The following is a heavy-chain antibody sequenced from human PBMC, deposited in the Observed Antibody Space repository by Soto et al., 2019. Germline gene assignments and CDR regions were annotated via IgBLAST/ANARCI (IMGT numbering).Heavy chain of an antibody. CDR1: GGSISSYY. J-gene: IGHJ6*03. Sequence: SETLSLTCTVSGGSISSYYWSWIRQPPGKGLEWIGYIYYSGSTNYNPSLRSRVTISVDTSKNQFSLKLSSVTAADTAVYYCARQNYFGSGSYYPPYCFYYMDVWGKGTTVTVSS. D-gene: IGHD3-10*01. CDR2: IYYSGST. V-gene: IGHV4-59*01. CDR3: ARQNYFGSGSYYPPYCFYYMDV.